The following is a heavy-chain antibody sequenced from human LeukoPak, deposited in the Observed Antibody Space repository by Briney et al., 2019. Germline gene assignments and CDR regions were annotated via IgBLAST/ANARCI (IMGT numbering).Heavy chain of an antibody. CDR1: GFTFSSYA. D-gene: IGHD5-24*01. CDR3: VKGRRRDGYKAGDAFDI. J-gene: IGHJ3*02. V-gene: IGHV3-64D*06. Sequence: GGSLRLSCSASGFTFSSYAMHWVRQAPGKGLEYVSAISSNGGSTYYADSVKGRFTTSRDNSKNTLYLQMSSLRAEDTAVYYCVKGRRRDGYKAGDAFDIWGQGTMVTVSS. CDR2: ISSNGGST.